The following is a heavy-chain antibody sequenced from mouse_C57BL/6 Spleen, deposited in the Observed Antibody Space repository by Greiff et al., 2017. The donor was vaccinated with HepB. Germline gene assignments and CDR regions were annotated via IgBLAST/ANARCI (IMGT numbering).Heavy chain of an antibody. CDR3: SSSYDYDGGYYFDY. D-gene: IGHD2-4*01. Sequence: EVKLMESGGGLVQPGGSLKLSCAASGFTFSDYYMYWVRQTPEKRLEWVAYISNGGGSTYYPDTVKGRFTISRDNAKNTLYLQMSRLRSEDTAMYYCSSSYDYDGGYYFDYWGQGTTLTVSS. J-gene: IGHJ2*01. CDR2: ISNGGGST. CDR1: GFTFSDYY. V-gene: IGHV5-12*01.